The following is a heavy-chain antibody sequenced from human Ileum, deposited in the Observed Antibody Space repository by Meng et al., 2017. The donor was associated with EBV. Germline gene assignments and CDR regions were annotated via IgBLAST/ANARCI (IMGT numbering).Heavy chain of an antibody. D-gene: IGHD3-16*01. CDR3: ARWGARFDA. J-gene: IGHJ5*02. Sequence: EVQLVESGGGLIQPGGSLRLSCAASGFTVSSSYMSWVRQAPGKGLELVSVIYSDGRTYYADTVKGRFTISRDSSKSTLFLQMNSLRVEDTAVYYCARWGARFDAWGQGTLVTVSS. CDR2: IYSDGRT. V-gene: IGHV3-53*01. CDR1: GFTVSSSY.